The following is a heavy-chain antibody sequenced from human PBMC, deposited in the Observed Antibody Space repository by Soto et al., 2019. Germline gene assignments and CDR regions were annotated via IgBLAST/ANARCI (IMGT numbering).Heavy chain of an antibody. CDR3: AREVLWSGYHYALDV. J-gene: IGHJ6*02. CDR2: IYYSGST. V-gene: IGHV4-59*01. D-gene: IGHD3-3*01. CDR1: GGSISSYY. Sequence: PSETLSLTCTVSGGSISSYYWSWIRQPPGKGLEWIGYIYYSGSTNYNPSLKSRVTISVDTSKNQFSLKLSSVTAADTAVYYCAREVLWSGYHYALDVWGQGTTVTVSS.